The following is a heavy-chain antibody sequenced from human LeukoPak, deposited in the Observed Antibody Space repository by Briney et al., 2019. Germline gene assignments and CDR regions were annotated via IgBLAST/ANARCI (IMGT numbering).Heavy chain of an antibody. Sequence: GGSLRLSCAASGFTFDKYSMNWVRQAPGKGLEWVSHIISASNTIYYTDSVKGRFNISRDNAKSSLYLHMASLRAEDTALYYCARDYYRSGSYAVDFWGQGTLASVSS. CDR2: IISASNTI. D-gene: IGHD3-10*01. J-gene: IGHJ4*02. CDR3: ARDYYRSGSYAVDF. V-gene: IGHV3-48*01. CDR1: GFTFDKYS.